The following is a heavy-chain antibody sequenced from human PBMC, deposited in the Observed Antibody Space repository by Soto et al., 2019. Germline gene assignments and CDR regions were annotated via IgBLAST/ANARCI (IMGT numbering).Heavy chain of an antibody. CDR1: GGTFSSYA. CDR3: ARRWLRTNYYYYGMDV. V-gene: IGHV1-69*13. D-gene: IGHD5-12*01. J-gene: IGHJ6*02. Sequence: ASVKVSCKASGGTFSSYAISWVRQAPGQGLEWMGGIIPIFGTANYAQKFQGRVTITADESTSTAYMELSSLRSEDTAVYYCARRWLRTNYYYYGMDVRGQGTTVTVSS. CDR2: IIPIFGTA.